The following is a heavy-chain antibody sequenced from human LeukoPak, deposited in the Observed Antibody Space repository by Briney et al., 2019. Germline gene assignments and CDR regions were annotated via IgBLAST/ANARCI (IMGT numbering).Heavy chain of an antibody. J-gene: IGHJ4*02. CDR1: GFTFSSYN. CDR3: ARGRVGATAVDY. CDR2: IYSGGST. Sequence: GGSLRLSCAASGFTFSSYNMNWVRQAPGKGLEWVSVIYSGGSTYYADSVKGRFTISRDNSKNTLYLQMNSLRAEDTAVYYCARGRVGATAVDYWGQGTLVTVSS. V-gene: IGHV3-66*01. D-gene: IGHD1-26*01.